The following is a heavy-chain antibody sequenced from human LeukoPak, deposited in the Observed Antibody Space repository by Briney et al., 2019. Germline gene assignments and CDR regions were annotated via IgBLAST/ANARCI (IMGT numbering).Heavy chain of an antibody. CDR3: ARPNFYSYYDSSGYYLED. CDR1: GYSFTSYW. D-gene: IGHD3-22*01. V-gene: IGHV5-51*01. J-gene: IGHJ4*02. Sequence: KPGESLKISCKGSGYSFTSYWIGLVRQMPGKGLEWMGIIYPGDSDTRYSPSFQGQVTILADKSISTAYLQWSSLKASDTAMYYCARPNFYSYYDSSGYYLEDWGQGTLVTVSS. CDR2: IYPGDSDT.